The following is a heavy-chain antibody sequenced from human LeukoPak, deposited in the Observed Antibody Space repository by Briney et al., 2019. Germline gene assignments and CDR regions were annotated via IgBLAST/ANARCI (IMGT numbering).Heavy chain of an antibody. J-gene: IGHJ3*02. CDR3: ARGVRWYYDFWSGYYSDAFDI. Sequence: SETLSLTCTVSGGSISSGSNYWSCIRQPAGKGLEWIGRIYTSGSTDYILSLKSRVTISVDTSKSQISLKQSSVTAADTAVYYCARGVRWYYDFWSGYYSDAFDIWSQGTMVTVSS. CDR2: IYTSGST. D-gene: IGHD3-3*01. V-gene: IGHV4-61*02. CDR1: GGSISSGSNY.